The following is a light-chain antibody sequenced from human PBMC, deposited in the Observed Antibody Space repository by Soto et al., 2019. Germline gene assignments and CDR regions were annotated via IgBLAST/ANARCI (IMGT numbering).Light chain of an antibody. CDR1: QSVSSY. J-gene: IGKJ5*01. CDR2: GAS. V-gene: IGKV3-11*01. Sequence: EIVLTQSPATLSLSPGERATLSCRASQSVSSYLAWYQQKPGQPPRLLIYGASTRATGVPARFSGSGSGTDFTLTISSLEPEDFAVYYCHQRSNWPPDTFGQGTRLEI. CDR3: HQRSNWPPDT.